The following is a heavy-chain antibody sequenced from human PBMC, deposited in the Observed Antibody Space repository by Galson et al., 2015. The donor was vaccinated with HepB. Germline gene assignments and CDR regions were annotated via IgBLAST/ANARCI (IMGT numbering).Heavy chain of an antibody. V-gene: IGHV1-69*06. CDR3: ARDAMFLFGVVVPAAISQQQPGMDV. CDR1: GGTFSSYA. Sequence: SVKVSCKASGGTFSSYAISWVRQAPGQGLEWMGGIISIFGTANYAQKFQGRVTITADKSTSTAYMELSSLRSEDTAVYYCARDAMFLFGVVVPAAISQQQPGMDVWGQGTTVTVSS. D-gene: IGHD2-2*01. J-gene: IGHJ6*02. CDR2: IISIFGTA.